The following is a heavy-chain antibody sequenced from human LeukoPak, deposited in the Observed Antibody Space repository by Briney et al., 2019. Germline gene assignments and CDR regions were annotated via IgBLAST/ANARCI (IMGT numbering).Heavy chain of an antibody. J-gene: IGHJ4*02. CDR1: GFTFSNYA. CDR2: ISGSGGGT. D-gene: IGHD2-2*01. Sequence: GGSLRLSCAASGFTFSNYAMSWVRQAPGKGLEWVASISGSGGGTYYADSVKGRFTISRDNSNNPLYLQMSSLRAADTAVYYCATRTLYCSTSRCYLDYWGRGTLVTVSS. CDR3: ATRTLYCSTSRCYLDY. V-gene: IGHV3-23*01.